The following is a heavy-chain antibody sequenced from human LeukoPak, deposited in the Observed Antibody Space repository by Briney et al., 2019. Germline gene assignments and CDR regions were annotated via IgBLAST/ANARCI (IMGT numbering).Heavy chain of an antibody. Sequence: SETLSLTCTVSGGSISSSSYYWGWIRQPPGKGLEWIGSIYYSGSTYYNPSLKSRVTMSVDTSKNQFSLKLSSVTAADTAVYYCARSQDDFSGWPFDYWGQGTLVTVSS. J-gene: IGHJ4*02. D-gene: IGHD6-19*01. CDR1: GGSISSSSYY. V-gene: IGHV4-39*07. CDR3: ARSQDDFSGWPFDY. CDR2: IYYSGST.